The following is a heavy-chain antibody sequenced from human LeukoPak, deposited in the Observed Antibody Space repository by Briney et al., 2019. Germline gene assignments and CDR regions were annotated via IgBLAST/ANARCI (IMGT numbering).Heavy chain of an antibody. V-gene: IGHV3-7*01. J-gene: IGHJ6*02. CDR3: ARDSLGLGYCSGGSCYARYYYYGMDV. D-gene: IGHD2-15*01. CDR1: GFTFSSYW. CDR2: IKQDGSEK. Sequence: GGSLRLSCAASGFTFSSYWMSWVRQAPGKGLEWVANIKQDGSEKYYVDSVKGRFTISRDNAKNSLYLQMNSLRAEDTAVYYCARDSLGLGYCSGGSCYARYYYYGMDVWGQGTTVTVSS.